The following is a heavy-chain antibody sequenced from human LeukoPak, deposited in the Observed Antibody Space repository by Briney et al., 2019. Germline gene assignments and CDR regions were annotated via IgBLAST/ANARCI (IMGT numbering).Heavy chain of an antibody. CDR3: AREVYYYDSSGLASDAFDI. D-gene: IGHD3-22*01. CDR1: GGSISSSSYY. Sequence: SETLSLTCTVSGGSISSSSYYWGWIRQPPGKGLEWIGSIYYSGSTYYNPSLKSRVTISVDTSKNQSSLKLSSVTAADTAVYYCAREVYYYDSSGLASDAFDIWGQGTMVTVSS. CDR2: IYYSGST. J-gene: IGHJ3*02. V-gene: IGHV4-39*07.